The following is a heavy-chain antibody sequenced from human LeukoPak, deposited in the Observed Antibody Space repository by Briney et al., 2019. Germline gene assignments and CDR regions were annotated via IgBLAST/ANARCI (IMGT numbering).Heavy chain of an antibody. Sequence: GGSLRLSCAASGFTFSSYGMHWVRQAPGKGLEWVAVIWYDGSNKYYAGSVKGRFTISRDNSKNTVYLHMNSLRGDDTAVYYCARDEDHSDDGALYYFDFWGQGTLVTVSS. V-gene: IGHV3-33*01. D-gene: IGHD4/OR15-4a*01. CDR1: GFTFSSYG. CDR3: ARDEDHSDDGALYYFDF. CDR2: IWYDGSNK. J-gene: IGHJ4*02.